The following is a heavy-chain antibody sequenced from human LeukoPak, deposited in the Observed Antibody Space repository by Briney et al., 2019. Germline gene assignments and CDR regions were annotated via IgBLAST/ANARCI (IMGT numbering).Heavy chain of an antibody. V-gene: IGHV4-59*01. CDR2: IYYSGST. Sequence: SETLSLTCTVSGGSISSYYWSWIRQPPGKGLEWIGYIYYSGSTNYNPSLKSRVTISVDTSKNQFSLKLSSVTAADTAVYYCASHITMVRGASVDYWGQGTLVNVSS. CDR3: ASHITMVRGASVDY. J-gene: IGHJ4*02. D-gene: IGHD3-10*01. CDR1: GGSISSYY.